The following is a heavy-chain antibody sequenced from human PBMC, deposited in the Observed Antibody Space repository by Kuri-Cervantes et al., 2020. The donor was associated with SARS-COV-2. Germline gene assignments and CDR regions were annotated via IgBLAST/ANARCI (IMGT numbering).Heavy chain of an antibody. Sequence: SETLSLTCTVSGGSISSSSYYWGWIRQPPGKGLEWIGSIYYSGSTYYNPSLRSRVTISVDPSKTQFSLNLISVTAADTAVYYCARLGGYGSGYNWFDPWGQGTLVTVSS. V-gene: IGHV4-39*07. CDR3: ARLGGYGSGYNWFDP. CDR2: IYYSGST. CDR1: GGSISSSSYY. J-gene: IGHJ5*02. D-gene: IGHD5-18*01.